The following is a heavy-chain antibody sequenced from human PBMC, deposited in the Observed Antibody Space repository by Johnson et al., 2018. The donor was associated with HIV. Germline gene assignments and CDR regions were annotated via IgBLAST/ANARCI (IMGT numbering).Heavy chain of an antibody. CDR2: ISSNGGST. V-gene: IGHV3-64*01. Sequence: VQLVESGVGVVQPGRSLRLSCAVSGFTFSSYAIHWVRQAPGKGLEYVSAISSNGGSTYYANSVKGRFTISRDNSKNTLYLQMNSLRAEDTAVYYCARDSSSSVGAFDIWGQGTMVTVSS. J-gene: IGHJ3*02. CDR1: GFTFSSYA. D-gene: IGHD6-13*01. CDR3: ARDSSSSVGAFDI.